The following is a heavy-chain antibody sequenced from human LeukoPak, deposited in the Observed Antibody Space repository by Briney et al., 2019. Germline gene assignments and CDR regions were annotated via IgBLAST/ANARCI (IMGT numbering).Heavy chain of an antibody. J-gene: IGHJ6*02. CDR2: ISYDGSNK. Sequence: GGSLRLSCAASGFTFSSYAMHWVRQAPGKGLEWVAVISYDGSNKYYADSVKGRFTISRDNSKNTLYLQMNSLRAEDTALYYCASASAVAGIRRYYYYGMDVWGQGTTVTVSS. D-gene: IGHD6-19*01. CDR3: ASASAVAGIRRYYYYGMDV. CDR1: GFTFSSYA. V-gene: IGHV3-30-3*01.